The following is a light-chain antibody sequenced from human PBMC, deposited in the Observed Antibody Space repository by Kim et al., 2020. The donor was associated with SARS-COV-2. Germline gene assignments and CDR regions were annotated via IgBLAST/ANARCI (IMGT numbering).Light chain of an antibody. CDR2: DVS. J-gene: IGLJ2*01. CDR3: SSYTSSNTCV. V-gene: IGLV2-14*03. Sequence: GQSITISCTGTSSDVGGYNYVSWYQQHPGKAPKLMIYDVSNRPSGVSNRFSGSKAGNTASLTISGLQAEDEADYYCSSYTSSNTCVFGGGTQLTVL. CDR1: SSDVGGYNY.